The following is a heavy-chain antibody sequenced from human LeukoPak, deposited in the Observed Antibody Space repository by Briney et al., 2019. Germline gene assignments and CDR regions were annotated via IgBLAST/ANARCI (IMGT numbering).Heavy chain of an antibody. J-gene: IGHJ4*02. V-gene: IGHV3-30*02. CDR3: AKDQGVNFFDY. CDR1: GFTFDDYG. D-gene: IGHD2-8*01. Sequence: GGSLRLSCAASGFTFDDYGMNWVRQAPGKGLECVAFIRYDGSNKCYADSVKGRFTISRDNSKNTLYLQMNSLRAEDTAVYYCAKDQGVNFFDYWGQGTLVTVSS. CDR2: IRYDGSNK.